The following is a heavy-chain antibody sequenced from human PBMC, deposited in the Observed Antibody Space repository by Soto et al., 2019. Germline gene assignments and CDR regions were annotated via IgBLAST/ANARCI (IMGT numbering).Heavy chain of an antibody. Sequence: QVTLKESGPVLVKPTENLTLTCTVSGFSLSNARMGVSWIRQHPGKALEWLAHIFSNDEKSYSPYLKSRLTIYKDPPKGQVVRTMTNMDPVDTVTYYCAGIGPGLDRSGQFDYWGQGTLVSVSS. CDR1: GFSLSNARMG. V-gene: IGHV2-26*01. D-gene: IGHD3-22*01. CDR2: IFSNDEK. CDR3: AGIGPGLDRSGQFDY. J-gene: IGHJ4*02.